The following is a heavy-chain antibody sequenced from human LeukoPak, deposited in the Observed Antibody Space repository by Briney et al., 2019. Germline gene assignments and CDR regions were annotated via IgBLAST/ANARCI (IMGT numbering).Heavy chain of an antibody. CDR2: IYSSGST. CDR3: ARSGGYSSPQNY. D-gene: IGHD6-19*01. CDR1: GGSISSYY. Sequence: PSETLSLTCTVSGGSISSYYRSWIRQPPGKGLEWIGYIYSSGSTNYNSSLKSRVTISVDTSKNQFSLKLTSVTAADTAVYYCARSGGYSSPQNYWGQGTLVTVSS. J-gene: IGHJ4*02. V-gene: IGHV4-59*01.